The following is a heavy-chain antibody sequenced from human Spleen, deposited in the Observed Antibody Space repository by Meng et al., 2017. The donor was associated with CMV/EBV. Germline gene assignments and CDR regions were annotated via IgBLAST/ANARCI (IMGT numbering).Heavy chain of an antibody. CDR3: ARDRYYGSGTYYY. Sequence: AASGFTFSSDWMHWVRQAPGKGLVWVSRINSDGSSTSYADSVKGRFTISRDNAKKLLYLQMNSLRAEDTAVYYCARDRYYGSGTYYYWGQGTLVTVSS. CDR1: GFTFSSDW. CDR2: INSDGSST. V-gene: IGHV3-74*01. J-gene: IGHJ4*02. D-gene: IGHD3-10*01.